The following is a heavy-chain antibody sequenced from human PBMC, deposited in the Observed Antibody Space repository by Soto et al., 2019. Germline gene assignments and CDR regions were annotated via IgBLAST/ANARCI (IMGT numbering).Heavy chain of an antibody. CDR3: ARVFSSGSGWMYYFDF. J-gene: IGHJ4*02. CDR2: IFHTGGT. V-gene: IGHV4-4*02. Sequence: QVQLQESGPGLVKPSETLSLTCTVSSDSIAGENWWSWVRQPPGMGLEGIGEIFHTGGTNYNPSLKGRATMEVDKSKNQCSLKLISATAADTAVYYCARVFSSGSGWMYYFDFWGQGTLVSVSS. CDR1: SDSIAGENW. D-gene: IGHD6-25*01.